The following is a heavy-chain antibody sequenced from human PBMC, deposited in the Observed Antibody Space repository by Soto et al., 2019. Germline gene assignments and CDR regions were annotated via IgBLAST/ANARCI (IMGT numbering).Heavy chain of an antibody. Sequence: QVQLVQSGTEVKKPGSSVKVSCKASGGTFSSYAISWVRQAPGQGLEWMGGIIPIFGTANYAQKFQGRVTITADESTSTVYMELSSLRSEDTDVYYCARGGEQWRVQGWFDPWGQGTLVTVSS. CDR2: IIPIFGTA. D-gene: IGHD6-19*01. CDR1: GGTFSSYA. CDR3: ARGGEQWRVQGWFDP. V-gene: IGHV1-69*12. J-gene: IGHJ5*02.